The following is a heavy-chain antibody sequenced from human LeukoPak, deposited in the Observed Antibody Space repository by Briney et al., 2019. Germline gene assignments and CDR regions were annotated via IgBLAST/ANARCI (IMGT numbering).Heavy chain of an antibody. CDR1: GYTFTSYD. CDR3: ARVPSGGDRFDP. CDR2: MNPNSGNT. Sequence: EASVKVSCKASGYTFTSYDINWVRQAPGQGLEWMGWMNPNSGNTGYAQKFQGRVTITRNTSINTAYMELSSLRSEDTAVYYCARVPSGGDRFDPWGQGTLVTVSS. J-gene: IGHJ5*02. D-gene: IGHD3-16*01. V-gene: IGHV1-8*03.